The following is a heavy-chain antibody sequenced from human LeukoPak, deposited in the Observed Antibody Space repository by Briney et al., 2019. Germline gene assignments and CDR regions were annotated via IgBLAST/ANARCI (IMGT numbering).Heavy chain of an antibody. J-gene: IGHJ4*02. D-gene: IGHD3-3*02. V-gene: IGHV4-39*01. CDR1: GGSISSSSYY. Sequence: SETLSLTCSVSGGSISSSSYYWAWIRQPPGKGLEWIGSIYYSGSTSYNASLKSRVIISVDTSKNRFSLKLSSVTAADTAVYYCASPSIGPFDYWGQGTLVTVSS. CDR2: IYYSGST. CDR3: ASPSIGPFDY.